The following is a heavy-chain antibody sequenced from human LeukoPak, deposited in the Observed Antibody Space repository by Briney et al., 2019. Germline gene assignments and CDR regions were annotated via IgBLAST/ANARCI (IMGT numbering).Heavy chain of an antibody. CDR1: GFTFSSYS. D-gene: IGHD3-16*01. V-gene: IGHV3-23*01. Sequence: GGSLRLSCAASGFTFSSYSMSWVRQAPGKGLEWVSAISGSGGSTYYADSVKGRFTISRDNSKNTLYLQMNSLRAEDTAVYYCAKVDDYVWTVQHWGQGTLVTVSS. J-gene: IGHJ1*01. CDR3: AKVDDYVWTVQH. CDR2: ISGSGGST.